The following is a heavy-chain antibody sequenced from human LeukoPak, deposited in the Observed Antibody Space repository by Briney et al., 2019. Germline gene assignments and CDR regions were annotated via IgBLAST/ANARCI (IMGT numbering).Heavy chain of an antibody. Sequence: GESLKISCRVSGDSFTSYWIGWVRQMPGKGLEWMGIIYPGESDTRYSPSLQGQVAISADKSISTAYLQWSSLQASDSAMYYCARPRHPRGIMGGTKIDPWGQGTLVTVSS. CDR1: GDSFTSYW. V-gene: IGHV5-51*01. CDR3: ARPRHPRGIMGGTKIDP. CDR2: IYPGESDT. D-gene: IGHD1-26*01. J-gene: IGHJ5*02.